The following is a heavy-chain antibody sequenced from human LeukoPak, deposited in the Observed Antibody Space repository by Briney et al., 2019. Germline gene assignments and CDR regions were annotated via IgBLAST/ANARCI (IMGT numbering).Heavy chain of an antibody. CDR3: AKERGGEFDY. Sequence: GGSLRLSCATSGFTFSNFGMSWVRQAPGKGLEWVSAITGSGGSTYYADSVKGRFTISRDNSKKTLYLQMNSLRAEDTAVYYCAKERGGEFDYWGQGTLVTVSS. CDR1: GFTFSNFG. CDR2: ITGSGGST. J-gene: IGHJ4*02. V-gene: IGHV3-23*01. D-gene: IGHD2-21*01.